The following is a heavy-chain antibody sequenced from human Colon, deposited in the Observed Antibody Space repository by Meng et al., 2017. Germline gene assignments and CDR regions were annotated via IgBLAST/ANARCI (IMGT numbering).Heavy chain of an antibody. CDR2: MNPNSGNT. D-gene: IGHD6-13*01. CDR3: ARAIAAAGSNWFDL. V-gene: IGHV1-8*01. CDR1: GYIFTNYD. Sequence: QVQLVQSGAEVKKPGASVKVPCKASGYIFTNYDTNWVRQATGQGLEWMGWMNPNSGNTGYAQKFQGRVTMTRNASISTAYMELSSLRSDDTAVYYCARAIAAAGSNWFDLWGQGTLVTVSS. J-gene: IGHJ5*02.